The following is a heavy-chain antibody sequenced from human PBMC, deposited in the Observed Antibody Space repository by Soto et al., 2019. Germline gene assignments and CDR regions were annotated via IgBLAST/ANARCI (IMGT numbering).Heavy chain of an antibody. CDR1: GYTFSTYA. CDR3: ARGKGMEENYFYYGLDI. D-gene: IGHD1-1*01. Sequence: ASVKVSCKASGYTFSTYAMHWVRQAPGQSLEWMGWLNGGTGQTRYSQKFQDRVIITRDTSASTGYMVLSSLTSEDTAVYYCARGKGMEENYFYYGLDIWGQGTTVTVSS. CDR2: LNGGTGQT. V-gene: IGHV1-3*01. J-gene: IGHJ6*02.